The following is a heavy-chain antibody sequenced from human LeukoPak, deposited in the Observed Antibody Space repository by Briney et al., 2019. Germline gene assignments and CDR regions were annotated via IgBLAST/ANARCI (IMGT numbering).Heavy chain of an antibody. CDR1: GYTFTEFY. CDR2: INPNSGGT. V-gene: IGHV1-2*02. CDR3: ARAYTSPNGPY. J-gene: IGHJ4*02. D-gene: IGHD3-16*01. Sequence: VPSVKVSCKASGYTFTEFYLHWVRQATAQALEWMGWINPNSGGTNYARKFHGRVTMTRDTSITTAYMGLNRLRSDDTAVYYCARAYTSPNGPYWGQGTLVIVSS.